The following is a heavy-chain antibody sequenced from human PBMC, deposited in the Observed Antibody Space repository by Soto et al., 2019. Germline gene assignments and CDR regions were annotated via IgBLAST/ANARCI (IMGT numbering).Heavy chain of an antibody. CDR1: GYTFTGYY. CDR2: INPNSGGT. CDR3: ARGPNSGGYNGNYYFDY. J-gene: IGHJ4*02. Sequence: ASVKVSCKASGYTFTGYYMHWVRQAPGQGLEWMGWINPNSGGTNYAQKFQGWVTMTRDTSISTAYMELSRLRSDDTAVYYCARGPNSGGYNGNYYFDYWGQGTLVTVSS. D-gene: IGHD1-26*01. V-gene: IGHV1-2*04.